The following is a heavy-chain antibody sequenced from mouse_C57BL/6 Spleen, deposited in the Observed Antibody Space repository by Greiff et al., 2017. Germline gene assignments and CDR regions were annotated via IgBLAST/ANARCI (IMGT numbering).Heavy chain of an antibody. V-gene: IGHV1-80*01. Sequence: QVQLQQSGAELVKPGASVKISCKASGYAFSSYWMNWVKQRPGKGLEWIGQIYPGDGDTNYNRKFKGKATLTADKSSSTAYMQLSSLTSEDSAVYFCARRGGYGNPAWFAYWGQGTLVTVSA. J-gene: IGHJ3*01. D-gene: IGHD2-1*01. CDR1: GYAFSSYW. CDR2: IYPGDGDT. CDR3: ARRGGYGNPAWFAY.